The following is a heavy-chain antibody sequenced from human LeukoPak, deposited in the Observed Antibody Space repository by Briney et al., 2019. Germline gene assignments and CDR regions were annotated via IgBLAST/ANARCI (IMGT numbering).Heavy chain of an antibody. V-gene: IGHV5-51*01. Sequence: KAGEPLKISCKGSGYSFTNYWIVWVRQMPGKGLEWMGIIYFGDSDTRYSPSFQGQVTISADKSISTAYLQWSSLKASDTAMYYCARLGAAAGIDYWGQGTLVTVSS. J-gene: IGHJ4*02. D-gene: IGHD6-13*01. CDR1: GYSFTNYW. CDR2: IYFGDSDT. CDR3: ARLGAAAGIDY.